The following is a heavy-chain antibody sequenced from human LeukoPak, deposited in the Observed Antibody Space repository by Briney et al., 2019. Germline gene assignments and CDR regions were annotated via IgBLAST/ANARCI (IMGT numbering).Heavy chain of an antibody. D-gene: IGHD6-13*01. CDR2: ISNSSSTI. CDR1: GFTFSYYS. V-gene: IGHV3-48*01. CDR3: ARTIACGY. Sequence: GGSLRLSCAASGFTFSYYSMNWVRQAPGRGLEWVSYISNSSSTIYYADSVKGRFTISRDNAKNSLYLQMNSLRAEDTAVYYCARTIACGYWGQGTLVAVSS. J-gene: IGHJ4*02.